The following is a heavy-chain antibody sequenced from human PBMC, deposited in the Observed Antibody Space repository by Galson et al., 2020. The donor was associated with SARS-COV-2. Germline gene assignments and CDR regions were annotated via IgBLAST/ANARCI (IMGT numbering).Heavy chain of an antibody. CDR3: ARADDFWSGYHYYYYMDV. Sequence: ESLKISCAASGFTFSSYDMHWVRQATGKGLEWVSAIGTAGDTYYPGSVKGRFTISRENAKNSLYLQMNSLRAGDTAVYYCARADDFWSGYHYYYYMDVWGKGTTVTVSS. J-gene: IGHJ6*03. CDR2: IGTAGDT. V-gene: IGHV3-13*01. CDR1: GFTFSSYD. D-gene: IGHD3-3*01.